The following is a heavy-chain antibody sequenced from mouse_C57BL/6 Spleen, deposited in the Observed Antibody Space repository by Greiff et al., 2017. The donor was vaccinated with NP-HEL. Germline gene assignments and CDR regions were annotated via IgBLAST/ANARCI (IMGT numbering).Heavy chain of an antibody. J-gene: IGHJ4*01. CDR2: IYPRSGNT. CDR3: ARKAYGNYVHYAMDY. CDR1: GYTFTSYG. Sequence: VQRVESGAELARPGASVKLSCKASGYTFTSYGISWVKQRTGQGLEWIGEIYPRSGNTYYNEKFKGKATLTADKSSSTAYMELRSLTSEDSAVYFCARKAYGNYVHYAMDYWGQGTSVTVSS. V-gene: IGHV1-81*01. D-gene: IGHD2-1*01.